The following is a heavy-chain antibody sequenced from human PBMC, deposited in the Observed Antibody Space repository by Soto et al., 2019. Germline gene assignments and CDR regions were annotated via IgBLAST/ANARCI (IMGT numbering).Heavy chain of an antibody. Sequence: SETLSLTCTVSGGSISSYYWSWIRQPAGKGLEWIGRIYTSGSTNYNPSLKSRVTMSVDTSKTQFSLQLRYVTAADTAVYYCARGGPNYSSGCDCYYGMDVWGQGTTVTVSS. J-gene: IGHJ6*02. CDR2: IYTSGST. CDR1: GGSISSYY. V-gene: IGHV4-4*07. D-gene: IGHD6-19*01. CDR3: ARGGPNYSSGCDCYYGMDV.